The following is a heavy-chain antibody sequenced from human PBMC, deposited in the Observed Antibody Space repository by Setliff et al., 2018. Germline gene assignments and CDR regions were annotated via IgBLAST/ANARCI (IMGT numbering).Heavy chain of an antibody. Sequence: GASVKVSCKASGGTFSSYAISWVRQAPGQGLEWMGGIIPIFGTANYAQKFQGRVTITANESTSTAYMELSSLRSEDTAVYYCARRPLYHYDFWSNWFDPWGQGTLVTVSS. J-gene: IGHJ5*02. CDR2: IIPIFGTA. CDR3: ARRPLYHYDFWSNWFDP. D-gene: IGHD3-3*01. V-gene: IGHV1-69*13. CDR1: GGTFSSYA.